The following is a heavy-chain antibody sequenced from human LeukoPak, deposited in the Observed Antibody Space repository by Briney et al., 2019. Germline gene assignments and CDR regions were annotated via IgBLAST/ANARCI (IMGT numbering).Heavy chain of an antibody. Sequence: PGGSLRLSCAASGFTFSTKWMTWVRQAPGKGLEWVANIKPDGSEKFYVDSVKGRFTISGDNARNSLYLQMNSLRAEDMAVYYCARGGSTSSWFWNDWGQGTLVTVSS. J-gene: IGHJ4*02. CDR3: ARGGSTSSWFWND. D-gene: IGHD6-13*01. V-gene: IGHV3-7*01. CDR2: IKPDGSEK. CDR1: GFTFSTKW.